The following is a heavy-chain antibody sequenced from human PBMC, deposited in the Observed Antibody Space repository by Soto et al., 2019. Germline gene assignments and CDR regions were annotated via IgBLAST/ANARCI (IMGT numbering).Heavy chain of an antibody. V-gene: IGHV4-39*01. J-gene: IGHJ1*01. Sequence: PSETLSLTCTVSGGSISSSSYYWGWIRQPPGKGLEWIGSIYYSGSTYYNPSLKSRVTISVDTSKNQFSLKLSSVTAADTAVYYCARTVVPAAKYFQHWGQGTLVTVSS. CDR3: ARTVVPAAKYFQH. CDR1: GGSISSSSYY. D-gene: IGHD2-2*01. CDR2: IYYSGST.